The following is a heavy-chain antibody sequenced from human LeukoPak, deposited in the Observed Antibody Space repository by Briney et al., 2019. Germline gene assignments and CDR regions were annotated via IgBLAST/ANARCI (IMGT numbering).Heavy chain of an antibody. Sequence: GGSLRLSCAASGSTFSRYWMHWVRQAPGKGLGWVARVKSEVSDTIYADSVTGRFTITRDNAKNTLYVQMDSVRAYGTAVYYCTTGIGNYYYYWGQGTLVTVAS. CDR1: GSTFSRYW. V-gene: IGHV3-74*01. CDR2: VKSEVSDT. CDR3: TTGIGNYYYY. J-gene: IGHJ4*02. D-gene: IGHD3-10*01.